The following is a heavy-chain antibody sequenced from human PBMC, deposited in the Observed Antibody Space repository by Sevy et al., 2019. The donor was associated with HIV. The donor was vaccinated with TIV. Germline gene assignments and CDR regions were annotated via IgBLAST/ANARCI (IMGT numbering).Heavy chain of an antibody. J-gene: IGHJ4*02. CDR2: IRQDGSDK. CDR3: ARGVGLDC. V-gene: IGHV3-7*01. D-gene: IGHD1-26*01. CDR1: GFTFSPYW. Sequence: GGSLRLSCAASGFTFSPYWMTWVRQAPGKGLEWVANIRQDGSDKYYVDSGKGRFTISRDNAKNSLYLQMNSLRADDTAMYYCARGVGLDCWGQGALVTVSS.